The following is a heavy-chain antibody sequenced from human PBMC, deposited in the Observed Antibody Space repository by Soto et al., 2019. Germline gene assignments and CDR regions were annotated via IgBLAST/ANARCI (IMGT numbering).Heavy chain of an antibody. V-gene: IGHV1-18*01. CDR3: ARVIWGPTYYDYVWGSYRYPPEGVDY. CDR2: ISAYNGNT. CDR1: GYTFTSYG. D-gene: IGHD3-16*02. Sequence: ASLKVSCKASGYTFTSYGISWVRQAPGQGLEWMEWISAYNGNTNYAQKLQGRVTMTTDTSTSTAYMELRSLRSDDTAVYYCARVIWGPTYYDYVWGSYRYPPEGVDYWGQGTLVTVS. J-gene: IGHJ4*02.